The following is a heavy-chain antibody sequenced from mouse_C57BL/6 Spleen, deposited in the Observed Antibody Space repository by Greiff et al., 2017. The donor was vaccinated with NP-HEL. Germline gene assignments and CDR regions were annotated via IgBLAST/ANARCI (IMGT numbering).Heavy chain of an antibody. J-gene: IGHJ1*03. Sequence: EVKLMESGGGLVKPGGSLKLSCAASGFTFSDYGMHWVRQAPEKGLEWVAYISSGSSTIYYADTVKGRFTISRDNAKNTLFLQMTSLRSEDTAMYYCARPNYYGSSYWYFDVWGTGTTVTVSS. V-gene: IGHV5-17*01. CDR3: ARPNYYGSSYWYFDV. CDR2: ISSGSSTI. D-gene: IGHD1-1*01. CDR1: GFTFSDYG.